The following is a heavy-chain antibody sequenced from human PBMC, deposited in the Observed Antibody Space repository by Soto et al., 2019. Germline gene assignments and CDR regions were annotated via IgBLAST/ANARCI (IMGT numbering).Heavy chain of an antibody. D-gene: IGHD1-26*01. J-gene: IGHJ6*02. Sequence: GGSLRLSCAASGFTFSSYGMHWVRQAPAKGLEWVAVISYDGSNKYYADSVKGRFTISRDNSKNTLYLQMNSLRAEDTAVYYCAKDIYAYSGSYYYYYGMDVWGQGTTVTVSS. CDR2: ISYDGSNK. CDR1: GFTFSSYG. V-gene: IGHV3-30*18. CDR3: AKDIYAYSGSYYYYYGMDV.